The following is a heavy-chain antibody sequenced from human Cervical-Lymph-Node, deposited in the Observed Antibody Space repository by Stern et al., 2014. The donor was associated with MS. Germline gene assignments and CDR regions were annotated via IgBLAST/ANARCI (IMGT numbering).Heavy chain of an antibody. V-gene: IGHV3-30*09. Sequence: QVQLVESGGGVVQPGRSLRLSCAASGFTFSNYAMHWVRQAPGKGLEWAALISFDGGNKYYANSVKGRFAISRDSSKNTLYLQMSSLRAEDTAVYYCARDGRTYSYDNLDYWGQGTLVTVSP. CDR1: GFTFSNYA. D-gene: IGHD5-18*01. CDR3: ARDGRTYSYDNLDY. J-gene: IGHJ4*02. CDR2: ISFDGGNK.